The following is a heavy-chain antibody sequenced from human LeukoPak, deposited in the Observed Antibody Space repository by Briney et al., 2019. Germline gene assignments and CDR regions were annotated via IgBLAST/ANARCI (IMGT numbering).Heavy chain of an antibody. J-gene: IGHJ4*02. CDR3: ATLRFGSGSYYADY. V-gene: IGHV3-30*03. Sequence: GGSLRLSCAASGFTFRNYGMHWVRQAPGKGLEWVAIISYDGSNKYYADSVKGRFTISRDNSKSTLYLQMNSLRTEDTAVYFCATLRFGSGSYYADYWGQGTLVTVSS. D-gene: IGHD3-10*01. CDR2: ISYDGSNK. CDR1: GFTFRNYG.